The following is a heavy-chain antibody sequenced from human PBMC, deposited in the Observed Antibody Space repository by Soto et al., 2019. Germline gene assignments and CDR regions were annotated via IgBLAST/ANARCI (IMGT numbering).Heavy chain of an antibody. V-gene: IGHV3-53*02. CDR2: IYSDGRT. Sequence: DVQLVETGGGLIQPGGSLRLSCAASGFSVSSSYMSWVRQAPGKGLEWVSVIYSDGRTYYADSVKGRFTISRDNSKNTLYLQMNSLSAEDTAVYYCASCNGCYGQCYFICWSEGTLVTVSS. D-gene: IGHD6-19*01. CDR3: ASCNGCYGQCYFIC. CDR1: GFSVSSSY. J-gene: IGHJ4*02.